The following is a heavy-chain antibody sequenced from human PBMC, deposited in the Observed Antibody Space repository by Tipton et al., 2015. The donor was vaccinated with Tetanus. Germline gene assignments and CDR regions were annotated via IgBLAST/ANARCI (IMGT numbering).Heavy chain of an antibody. J-gene: IGHJ4*02. V-gene: IGHV1-8*01. D-gene: IGHD6-13*01. Sequence: QLVQSGTEVKKPGASVKVSCKASGYTFTSYDINWVRQATGQGLEWMGWMNPNSGNTGYAQKFQGRVTMTRNTSISTAYMELSSLRSEDTAVYYCARGIAAAGTPDFDYWGQGTLVTVSS. CDR2: MNPNSGNT. CDR3: ARGIAAAGTPDFDY. CDR1: GYTFTSYD.